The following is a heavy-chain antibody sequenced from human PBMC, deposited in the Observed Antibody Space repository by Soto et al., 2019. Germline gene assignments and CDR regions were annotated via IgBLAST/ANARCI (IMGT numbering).Heavy chain of an antibody. CDR3: ARAPNGDAFDI. J-gene: IGHJ3*02. V-gene: IGHV4-59*01. CDR2: IYYSGST. CDR1: GGSISSYY. Sequence: RSLTCTVSGGSISSYYWSWIRQPPGKGLEWIGYIYYSGSTNYNPSLKSRVTISVDTSKNQFSLKLSSVTAADTAVYYCARAPNGDAFDIWGQGTMVTVSS.